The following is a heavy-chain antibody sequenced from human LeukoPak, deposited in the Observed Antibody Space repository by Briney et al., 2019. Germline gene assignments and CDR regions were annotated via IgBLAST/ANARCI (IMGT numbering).Heavy chain of an antibody. J-gene: IGHJ6*02. Sequence: ASVKVSCKASGYTFTSYGISWVRQAPGQGLEWMGWISAYNGNTNYAQKLQGRVTMTSDTSTSTAYMELRSLRSDDTAVYYCARDTGPSYYYYGMDVWGQGTTVTVSS. CDR2: ISAYNGNT. D-gene: IGHD1-14*01. CDR1: GYTFTSYG. CDR3: ARDTGPSYYYYGMDV. V-gene: IGHV1-18*01.